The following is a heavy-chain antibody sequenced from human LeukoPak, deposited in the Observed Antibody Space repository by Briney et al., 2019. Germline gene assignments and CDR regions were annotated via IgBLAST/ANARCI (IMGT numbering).Heavy chain of an antibody. V-gene: IGHV3-30*02. Sequence: GGSLRLSCAASGFTFSSYGMHWVRQAPGKGLEWVAFIRYDGSNKYYADSVKGRFTISRDNSKNTLYLQMNSLRAEDTAVYYCAKVRLSSSWYVFAYWGQGTLVTVSS. CDR1: GFTFSSYG. CDR2: IRYDGSNK. D-gene: IGHD6-13*01. J-gene: IGHJ4*02. CDR3: AKVRLSSSWYVFAY.